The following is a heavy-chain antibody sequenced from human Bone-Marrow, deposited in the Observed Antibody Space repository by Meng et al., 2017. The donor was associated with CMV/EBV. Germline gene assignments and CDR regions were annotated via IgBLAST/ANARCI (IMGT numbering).Heavy chain of an antibody. CDR2: IYYSGST. Sequence: SETLSLTCAVYGGSISSSSYYWGWIRQPPGKGPEWIGSIYYSGSTYYNPSLKSRVTISVDTSKNQFSLKLSSVTAADTAVYYCARRWYFDYWGQGTLVTVSS. V-gene: IGHV4-39*01. J-gene: IGHJ4*02. CDR1: GGSISSSSYY. CDR3: ARRWYFDY. D-gene: IGHD6-13*01.